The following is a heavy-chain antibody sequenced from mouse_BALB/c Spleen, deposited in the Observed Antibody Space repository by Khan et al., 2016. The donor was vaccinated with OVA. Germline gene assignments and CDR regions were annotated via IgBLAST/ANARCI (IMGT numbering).Heavy chain of an antibody. CDR3: TRHGFVAWFTY. Sequence: EVQLQQSGPELMKPGTSVKISCKASGYSFTTYYIHWVMQSHGKSLEWIGYIDPFSGGATYNQKFKGTATLTVDKSSSTAYIPLSNLTSEDSAVYYCTRHGFVAWFTYWGQGTLVTVAA. V-gene: IGHV1S135*01. J-gene: IGHJ3*01. D-gene: IGHD2-2*01. CDR2: IDPFSGGA. CDR1: GYSFTTYY.